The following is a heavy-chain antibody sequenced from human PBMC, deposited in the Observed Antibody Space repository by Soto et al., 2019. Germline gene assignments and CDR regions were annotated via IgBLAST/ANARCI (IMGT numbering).Heavy chain of an antibody. D-gene: IGHD6-13*01. V-gene: IGHV4-39*01. J-gene: IGHJ4*02. CDR1: GGSISSSSYY. CDR2: IYYSGST. CDR3: ARHPKVCIAAAGTRYFDY. Sequence: QLQLQESGPGLVKPSETLSLTCTVSGGSISSSSYYWGWIRQPPGKGLEWIGSIYYSGSTYYNPSLKSRVTISVDTSKNQCSLKLSSVTAADTAVYYCARHPKVCIAAAGTRYFDYWGQGTLVTVSS.